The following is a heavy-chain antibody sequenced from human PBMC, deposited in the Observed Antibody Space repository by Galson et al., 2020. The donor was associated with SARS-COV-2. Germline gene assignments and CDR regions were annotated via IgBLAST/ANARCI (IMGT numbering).Heavy chain of an antibody. V-gene: IGHV1-2*02. CDR2: INPNSGGT. CDR3: ARERFGELSLV. Sequence: KITCKASGYTFNGYYMHWVRQAPGHGLEWMRWINPNSGGTNYAQKFQGRVTMTRDTSISTAYMELSRLRSDDTAVYYCARERFGELSLVWGQGTLVTVSS. D-gene: IGHD3-10*01. CDR1: GYTFNGYY. J-gene: IGHJ4*02.